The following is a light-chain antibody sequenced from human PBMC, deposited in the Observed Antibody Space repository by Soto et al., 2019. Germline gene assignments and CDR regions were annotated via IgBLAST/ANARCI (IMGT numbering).Light chain of an antibody. Sequence: SYELTQPPSVSVSPGQTASITCSGDKLGDKYACWYQQKPGQSPVLVIYQDSKRPSGIPERFSGSNSGNTAPLTISGTQAMDEAAYYCQAWESSTVVFGGGTTLTVL. J-gene: IGLJ2*01. V-gene: IGLV3-1*01. CDR3: QAWESSTVV. CDR1: KLGDKY. CDR2: QDS.